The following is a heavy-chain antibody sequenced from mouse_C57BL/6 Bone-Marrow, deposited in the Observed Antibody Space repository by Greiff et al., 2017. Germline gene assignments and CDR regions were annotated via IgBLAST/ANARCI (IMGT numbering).Heavy chain of an antibody. CDR1: GYNINSYW. J-gene: IGHJ4*01. CDR3: ARGRITTVVAPPDY. V-gene: IGHV1-53*01. CDR2: SNPSNGGT. D-gene: IGHD1-1*01. Sequence: VQLQQPGTELVKPGASVKLSCKASGYNINSYWMHWVKQRPGQGLEWIGNSNPSNGGTKYNEKFKSKATLTVEKSSSTAYMQLSSLTSEDSAVYYCARGRITTVVAPPDYWGQGTSVTVSS.